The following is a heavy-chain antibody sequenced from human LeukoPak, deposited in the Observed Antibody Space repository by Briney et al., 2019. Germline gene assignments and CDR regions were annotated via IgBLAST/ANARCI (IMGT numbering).Heavy chain of an antibody. V-gene: IGHV2-70*11. D-gene: IGHD4-17*01. J-gene: IGHJ3*01. Sequence: SGPALVKATQSLTLTCTFSGFSLTTNGMCVSWFRQPPGKALEWLARIDWDGDNYYSTSLRTRLTIPKDTSKNQVVLTMTNMDPVDTATYYCARIMTTVTHDAFDFWGQGTMVTVCS. CDR2: IDWDGDN. CDR1: GFSLTTNGMC. CDR3: ARIMTTVTHDAFDF.